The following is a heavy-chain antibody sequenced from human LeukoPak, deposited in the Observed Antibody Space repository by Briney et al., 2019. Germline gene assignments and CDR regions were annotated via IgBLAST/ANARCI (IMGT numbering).Heavy chain of an antibody. CDR3: ARAVGSGWTFDP. D-gene: IGHD6-19*01. CDR1: GYTFTNYG. CDR2: ISAYNGDT. Sequence: GASVKVSCEASGYTFTNYGIIWVRQAPGQGLEWMGWISAYNGDTNYAQKLQGRVTLTTHTSTRTAYMELRSLRSDDTAVYYCARAVGSGWTFDPWGQGTLVTVSS. V-gene: IGHV1-18*01. J-gene: IGHJ5*02.